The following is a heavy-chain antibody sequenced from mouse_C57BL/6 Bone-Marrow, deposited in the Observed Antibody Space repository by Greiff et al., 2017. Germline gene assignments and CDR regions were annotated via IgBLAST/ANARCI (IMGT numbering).Heavy chain of an antibody. CDR2: IWRGGST. J-gene: IGHJ4*01. CDR1: GFSLTSYG. Sequence: VKLQESGPGLVQPSQSLSITCTVSGFSLTSYGVHWVRQSPGKGLEWLGVIWRGGSTDYNAAFMSRLSITKDNSKCQVFFKMNSLQADDTAIYCCAKKDYGRGYAMGYWGQGTSDTGSS. CDR3: AKKDYGRGYAMGY. V-gene: IGHV2-5*01. D-gene: IGHD1-1*01.